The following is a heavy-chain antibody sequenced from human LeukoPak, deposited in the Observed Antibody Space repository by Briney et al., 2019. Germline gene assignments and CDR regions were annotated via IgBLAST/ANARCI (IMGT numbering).Heavy chain of an antibody. J-gene: IGHJ4*02. V-gene: IGHV3-7*01. Sequence: TGGSLRLSCAASGFTFSSYWMSWVRQAPGKGLEWVANIKQDGSEKYYVDSVKGRFTISRDNAKNSLYLQMNSLRAEDTAVYYCARTYCSGGSCYNPYFDYWGQGTLVTVSS. CDR2: IKQDGSEK. CDR1: GFTFSSYW. CDR3: ARTYCSGGSCYNPYFDY. D-gene: IGHD2-15*01.